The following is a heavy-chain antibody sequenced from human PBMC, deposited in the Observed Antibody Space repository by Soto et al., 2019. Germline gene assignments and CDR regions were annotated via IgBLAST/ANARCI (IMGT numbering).Heavy chain of an antibody. CDR2: FSAENGNT. J-gene: IGHJ3*02. CDR3: ARCGYCSGGSCYPDDAFDI. CDR1: GYTLTELS. V-gene: IGHV1-24*01. D-gene: IGHD2-15*01. Sequence: GASVKVSCKVSGYTLTELSMHWVRQAPGKGLEWMGGFSAENGNTNYVQKLQGRVTMTTDTSTSTAYMELRSLRSDDTAVYYCARCGYCSGGSCYPDDAFDIWGQGTMVTVSS.